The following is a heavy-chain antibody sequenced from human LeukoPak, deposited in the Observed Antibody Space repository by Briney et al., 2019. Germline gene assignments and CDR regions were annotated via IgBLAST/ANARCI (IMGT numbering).Heavy chain of an antibody. D-gene: IGHD3-3*01. Sequence: GESLKISCKGSGYSFSGYWIGWVRQMPGKGLEWMGIIYPGDSDTRYSPSFQGQVTISADKSISTAYLQWSSLKASDTAMYYCARHVHYDFWSGYYTRAEDWFDPWGQGTLVTVSS. CDR3: ARHVHYDFWSGYYTRAEDWFDP. CDR2: IYPGDSDT. V-gene: IGHV5-51*01. J-gene: IGHJ5*02. CDR1: GYSFSGYW.